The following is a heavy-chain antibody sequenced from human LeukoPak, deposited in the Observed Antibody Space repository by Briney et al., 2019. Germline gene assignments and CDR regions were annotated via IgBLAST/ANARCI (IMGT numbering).Heavy chain of an antibody. D-gene: IGHD2-21*02. J-gene: IGHJ1*01. V-gene: IGHV3-7*01. CDR3: TSWGDTTAEYFQR. Sequence: GGSLRLSCVVSGFTFNRCWMNWVRQAPGKGLEWVAHINPDGRDTYYVDSVKGRFTISRDNAQNSMYLQMNSLRVEDTAVHYCTSWGDTTAEYFQRWGQGTLVTVSS. CDR1: GFTFNRCW. CDR2: INPDGRDT.